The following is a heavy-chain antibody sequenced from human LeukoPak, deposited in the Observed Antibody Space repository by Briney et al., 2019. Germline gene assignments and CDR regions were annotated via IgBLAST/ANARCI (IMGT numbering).Heavy chain of an antibody. D-gene: IGHD6-6*01. CDR1: GFTFSTYW. Sequence: GGSLRLSCAASGFTFSTYWMSWVRQAPGKGLEWVSYISSSGSTIYYADSVKGRFTISRDNAKNSLYLQMNSLRAEDTAVYYCAREGLAARGLDYWGQGTLVTVSS. V-gene: IGHV3-48*04. CDR2: ISSSGSTI. J-gene: IGHJ4*02. CDR3: AREGLAARGLDY.